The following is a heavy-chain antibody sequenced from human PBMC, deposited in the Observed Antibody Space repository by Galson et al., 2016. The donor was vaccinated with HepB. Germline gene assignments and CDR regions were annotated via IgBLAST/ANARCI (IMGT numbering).Heavy chain of an antibody. CDR1: GFTFVDYT. V-gene: IGHV3-43*01. J-gene: IGHJ4*02. Sequence: SLRLSCAASGFTFVDYTMQWVRQVPGKGLECVSLINRDGGVTYYADSVRGRFIISRDNSNSSLYLQMNSLRTEDTALYYCVRGSPYGDFLIDYWGQGTLVTVSS. D-gene: IGHD4-17*01. CDR2: INRDGGVT. CDR3: VRGSPYGDFLIDY.